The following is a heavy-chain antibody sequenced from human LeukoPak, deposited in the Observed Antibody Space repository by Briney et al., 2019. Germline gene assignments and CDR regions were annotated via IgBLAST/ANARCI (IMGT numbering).Heavy chain of an antibody. D-gene: IGHD3-16*02. CDR3: AKEGDYDYVWGSYRYPHCFDY. CDR2: IYSDGST. CDR1: GFTVSSNY. J-gene: IGHJ4*02. Sequence: GGSLRLSCAASGFTVSSNYMSWVRQAPGKGLEWVSVIYSDGSTYYADSVKGRFTISRDNSKNTLYLQMNSLRAEDTAVYYCAKEGDYDYVWGSYRYPHCFDYWGQGTLVTVSS. V-gene: IGHV3-53*01.